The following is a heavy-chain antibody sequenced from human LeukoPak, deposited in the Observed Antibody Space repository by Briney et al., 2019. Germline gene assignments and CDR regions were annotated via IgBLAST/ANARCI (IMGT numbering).Heavy chain of an antibody. Sequence: GGSLRLSCAASGFTLSSYAMSWVRQAPGKGLEWVSRINSDGSSTSYADSVKGRFTISRDNSKNTLYLQMNSLRVEDTAIYYCAKAPGGGNWNWGQGTLVTVSS. J-gene: IGHJ4*02. D-gene: IGHD1-20*01. V-gene: IGHV3-23*01. CDR2: INSDGSST. CDR1: GFTLSSYA. CDR3: AKAPGGGNWN.